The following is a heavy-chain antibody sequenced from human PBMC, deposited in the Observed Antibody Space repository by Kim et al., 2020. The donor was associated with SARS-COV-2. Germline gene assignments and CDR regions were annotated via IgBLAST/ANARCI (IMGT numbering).Heavy chain of an antibody. J-gene: IGHJ2*01. Sequence: PSLKRRVTISVDTSKNQFSLKRSSVTAADTAVYYCARGPSGGNSSFYFDLWGRGTLVTVSS. CDR3: ARGPSGGNSSFYFDL. D-gene: IGHD2-21*02. V-gene: IGHV4-34*01.